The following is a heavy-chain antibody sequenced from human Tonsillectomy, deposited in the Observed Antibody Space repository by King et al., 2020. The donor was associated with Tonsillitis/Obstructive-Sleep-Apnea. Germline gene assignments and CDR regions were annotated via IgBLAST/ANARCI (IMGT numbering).Heavy chain of an antibody. CDR2: IDPSDSYV. D-gene: IGHD5-18*01. CDR1: GYSFSNYW. Sequence: DVQLVESGAEVKKPGESLRISCPGSGYSFSNYWISWVRQMPGKGLEWMGRIDPSDSYVNSSPSFQGHVIISVDRSINTAYLQWSSLKASDTAIYYCARLVDTAMDSDFYYGMDVWGQGTTVTVSS. J-gene: IGHJ6*02. V-gene: IGHV5-10-1*03. CDR3: ARLVDTAMDSDFYYGMDV.